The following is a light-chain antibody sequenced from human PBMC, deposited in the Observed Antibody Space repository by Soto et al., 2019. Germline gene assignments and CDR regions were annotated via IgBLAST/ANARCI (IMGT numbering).Light chain of an antibody. J-gene: IGKJ2*01. CDR1: QSISSW. V-gene: IGKV1-5*03. CDR3: QQYKSYPYT. CDR2: KAS. Sequence: DIQMTQSPSTVSASVGDIVTITCRASQSISSWLAWYQQKSGKAPELLIYKASNLERGVPSRFSGRGSETEFTLTIGSLQPDDVATYYCQQYKSYPYTFGQGTKLEIK.